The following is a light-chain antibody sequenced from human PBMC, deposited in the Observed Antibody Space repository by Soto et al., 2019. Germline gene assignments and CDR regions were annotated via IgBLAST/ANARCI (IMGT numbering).Light chain of an antibody. CDR3: QSYDDSLSVHYV. Sequence: QSVLTQPPSVSGAPGQRVTISCTGSSSNIGSTYDVQWYQQLPGTAPKLLIHGNTNRPSGVPDRFSGSKSGTSASLAITGLQVDDEADYYCQSYDDSLSVHYVIGTGTKLTVL. CDR1: SSNIGSTYD. CDR2: GNT. J-gene: IGLJ1*01. V-gene: IGLV1-40*01.